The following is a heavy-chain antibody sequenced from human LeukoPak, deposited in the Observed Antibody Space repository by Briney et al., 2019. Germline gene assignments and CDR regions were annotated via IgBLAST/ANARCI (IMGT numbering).Heavy chain of an antibody. D-gene: IGHD1-26*01. CDR1: GYTFTGYH. V-gene: IGHV1-2*02. CDR2: INPNSGDT. CDR3: ARYSGDYHIYYFDY. J-gene: IGHJ4*02. Sequence: ASVKVSCKASGYTFTGYHMHWVRQAPGQGLEWMGWINPNSGDTKYAQKFQGRVTMTRDTSISTAYMELSSLRSDDTAVYYCARYSGDYHIYYFDYWGQGTLVTVSS.